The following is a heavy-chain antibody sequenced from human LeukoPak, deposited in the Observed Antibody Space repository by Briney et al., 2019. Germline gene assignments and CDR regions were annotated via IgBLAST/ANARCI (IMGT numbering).Heavy chain of an antibody. J-gene: IGHJ4*02. D-gene: IGHD3-16*01. CDR2: INAGNGNT. V-gene: IGHV1-3*01. CDR1: GYTFTSYA. CDR3: ARRMITFGGALDY. Sequence: ASVKVSCKASGYTFTSYAMHWVRQAPGQRLEWMGWINAGNGNTKYSQKFQGRVTITRDTSASTAYMELSSLRSEDTAVYYCARRMITFGGALDYWGQGTLVTVSS.